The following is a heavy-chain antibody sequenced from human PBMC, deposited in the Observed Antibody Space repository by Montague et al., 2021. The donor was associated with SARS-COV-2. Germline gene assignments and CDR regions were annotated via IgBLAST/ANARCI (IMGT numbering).Heavy chain of an antibody. CDR2: IYYSGST. D-gene: IGHD2-2*01. V-gene: IGHV4-39*07. J-gene: IGHJ6*02. CDR1: GGSISSSSYH. Sequence: SETLSLTCTVSGGSISSSSYHWGWIRQPPGKGLEWIGSIYYSGSTYYNPSLKSRVTISVDTSKNQFSLKLSSVTAADTAVYYCARDKAEYIVVVPAVPLASGIDVWGQGTTVPVSS. CDR3: ARDKAEYIVVVPAVPLASGIDV.